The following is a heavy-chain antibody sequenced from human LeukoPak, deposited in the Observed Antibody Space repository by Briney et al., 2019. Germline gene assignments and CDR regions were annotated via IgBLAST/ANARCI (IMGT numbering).Heavy chain of an antibody. CDR1: GGSISSYY. J-gene: IGHJ3*02. V-gene: IGHV4-59*12. CDR3: ARDPSIVGATRDAFDI. D-gene: IGHD1-26*01. Sequence: PSETLSLTCTVSGGSISSYYWSWIRQPPGKGLEWIGYIYYSGSTNYNPSLKSRVTISVDTSKNQFSLKLSSVTAADTAVYYCARDPSIVGATRDAFDIWGQGTMVTVSS. CDR2: IYYSGST.